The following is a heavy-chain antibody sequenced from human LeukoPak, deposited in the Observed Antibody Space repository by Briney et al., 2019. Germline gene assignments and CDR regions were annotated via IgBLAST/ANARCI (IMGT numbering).Heavy chain of an antibody. Sequence: GRSLRLSCAASGFTFSSYAMHWVRQAPGKGLEWVAVISYDGSNKYYADSVKGRFTISRDNSKNTLYLQMNSLRAEDTAVYYCAKPGYCSGGSCSGLDYWGQGTLVTVSS. V-gene: IGHV3-30-3*02. J-gene: IGHJ4*02. CDR1: GFTFSSYA. CDR2: ISYDGSNK. D-gene: IGHD2-15*01. CDR3: AKPGYCSGGSCSGLDY.